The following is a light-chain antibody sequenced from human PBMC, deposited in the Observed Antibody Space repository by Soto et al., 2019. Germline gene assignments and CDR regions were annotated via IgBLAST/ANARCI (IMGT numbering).Light chain of an antibody. V-gene: IGKV3D-20*02. CDR2: DAS. Sequence: TQPPGTLALSPGDRATLSFRLFQIVRSNSLAWYQQKPGQPPRLLIYDASSRPPGIPDRFSGSGSGTDFTLTISRLEPEDFAVYYCQQRSNWPPITFGQGTRLEI. CDR1: QIVRSNS. CDR3: QQRSNWPPIT. J-gene: IGKJ5*01.